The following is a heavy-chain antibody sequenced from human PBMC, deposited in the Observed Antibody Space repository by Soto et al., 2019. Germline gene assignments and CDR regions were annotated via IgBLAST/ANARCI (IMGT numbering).Heavy chain of an antibody. V-gene: IGHV3-7*01. J-gene: IGHJ4*02. Sequence: EVQLVESGGGLVQPGGSLRLSCVVSGFSISSYWMSWVRQAPGKGLEWVANIKQDGSEKYYVDSVKGRFTISRDNTKNSLYLQMNSLRAEDTAVYYCARDILSGGGFDSWGQGTLVTVSS. CDR1: GFSISSYW. D-gene: IGHD2-15*01. CDR2: IKQDGSEK. CDR3: ARDILSGGGFDS.